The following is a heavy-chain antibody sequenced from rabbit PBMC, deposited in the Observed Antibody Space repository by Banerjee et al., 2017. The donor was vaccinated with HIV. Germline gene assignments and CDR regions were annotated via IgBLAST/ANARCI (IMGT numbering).Heavy chain of an antibody. J-gene: IGHJ4*01. CDR2: IDGGSSGST. CDR3: ARSYDGYAGYGSLGGFIL. Sequence: QSLEESGGDLVKPGASLTLTCTASGFSFSSSYYMCWVRQAPGKGLEWIACIDGGSSGSTYYASWAKGRFTISKTSSTTVTLQMTSLTAADTATYFCARSYDGYAGYGSLGGFILWGQGTLVTVS. V-gene: IGHV1S40*01. CDR1: GFSFSSSYY. D-gene: IGHD7-1*01.